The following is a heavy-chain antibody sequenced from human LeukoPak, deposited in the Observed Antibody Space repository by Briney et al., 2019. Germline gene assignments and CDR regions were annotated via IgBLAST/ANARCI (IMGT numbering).Heavy chain of an antibody. D-gene: IGHD2-21*02. V-gene: IGHV1-69*01. J-gene: IGHJ4*02. CDR3: ARARVVTQYFDY. CDR1: GGTFSSYA. CDR2: IIPIFGTA. Sequence: SVRVSCKASGGTFSSYAISWVRQAPGQGLEWMGGIIPIFGTANYAQKFQGRVTITADESTSTAYMELSSLRSEDTAVYYCARARVVTQYFDYWGQGTLVTVSS.